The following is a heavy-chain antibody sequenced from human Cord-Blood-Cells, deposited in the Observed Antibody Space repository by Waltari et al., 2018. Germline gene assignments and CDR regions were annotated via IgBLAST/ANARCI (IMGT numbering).Heavy chain of an antibody. J-gene: IGHJ3*02. CDR3: ARYSSSSFAFDI. Sequence: EVQLVESGGGLVKPGGSLRLSCAASGFTFSSYSMNWVRQAPGKGLEWVSSISSSSSYIYYADSVKGQFTISRDNAKNSLYLQTNSLRAEDTAVYYCARYSSSSFAFDIWGQGTMVTVSS. CDR1: GFTFSSYS. D-gene: IGHD6-6*01. CDR2: ISSSSSYI. V-gene: IGHV3-21*01.